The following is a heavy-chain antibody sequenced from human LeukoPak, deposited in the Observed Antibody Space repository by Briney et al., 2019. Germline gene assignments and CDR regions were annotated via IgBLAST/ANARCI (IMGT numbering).Heavy chain of an antibody. J-gene: IGHJ4*02. CDR1: GFTFSDYY. Sequence: GGSLRLSCAASGFTFSDYYMSWIRQAPGKGLEWVSYISSSGSTIYYADSVKGRFTISRDNAKNSLYLQMNSLRAEDTAVYYCAKDNIAVAGKGEGFDYWGQGTLVTVSS. CDR3: AKDNIAVAGKGEGFDY. D-gene: IGHD6-19*01. V-gene: IGHV3-11*01. CDR2: ISSSGSTI.